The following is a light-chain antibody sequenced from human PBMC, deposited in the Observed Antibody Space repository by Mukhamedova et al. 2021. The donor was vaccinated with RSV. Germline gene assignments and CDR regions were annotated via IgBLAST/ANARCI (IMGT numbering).Light chain of an antibody. CDR2: AAS. Sequence: DISDFLAWFQQKPGKVPVLVIYAASILRSGVPSRFSGSGSGIDFTLTISSLQPEDVATYYCQKYDNAPLTFGGGTKVEL. CDR1: DISDF. V-gene: IGKV1-27*01. J-gene: IGKJ4*01. CDR3: QKYDNAPLT.